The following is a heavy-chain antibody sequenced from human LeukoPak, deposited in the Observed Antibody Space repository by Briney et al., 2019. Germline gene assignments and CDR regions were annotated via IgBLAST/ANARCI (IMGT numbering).Heavy chain of an antibody. V-gene: IGHV3-30*01. CDR1: GFTFSSYA. CDR2: ISYDGSNK. Sequence: GRSLRLSCAASGFTFSSYAMHWVRQAPGKGLEWVAVISYDGSNKYYADSVKGRFTISRDNSKNTLYLQMNSLRAEDTAVYYCARDKAHYFDYWGQGTLVTVSS. J-gene: IGHJ4*02. CDR3: ARDKAHYFDY.